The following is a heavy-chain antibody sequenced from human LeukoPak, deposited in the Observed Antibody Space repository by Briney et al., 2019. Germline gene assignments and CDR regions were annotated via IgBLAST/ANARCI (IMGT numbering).Heavy chain of an antibody. V-gene: IGHV3-15*01. Sequence: GGSLRLSCAASGFTFSNAWMTWVRQAQGKGLEWVGRIKTKGEGGTVDYAAPVKGRFTISRDDSKNTLYLQMNSLKTEDTAIYYCMSDLDNWGQGTLVTVSS. J-gene: IGHJ4*02. CDR3: MSDLDN. CDR1: GFTFSNAW. CDR2: IKTKGEGGTV.